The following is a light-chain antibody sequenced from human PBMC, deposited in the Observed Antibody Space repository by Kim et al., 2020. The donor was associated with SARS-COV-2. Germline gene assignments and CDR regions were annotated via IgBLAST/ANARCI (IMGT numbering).Light chain of an antibody. CDR1: QSVSSY. Sequence: EIVLTQSPATLSLSPGERATLSCRASQSVSSYLAWYQQKPGQAPRLLIYDASNRATGIPARFSGSGSGTDFTLTISSLEPEDFAVYYCQQRSNWPPWSFRQGTKLEI. CDR3: QQRSNWPPWS. V-gene: IGKV3-11*01. CDR2: DAS. J-gene: IGKJ2*04.